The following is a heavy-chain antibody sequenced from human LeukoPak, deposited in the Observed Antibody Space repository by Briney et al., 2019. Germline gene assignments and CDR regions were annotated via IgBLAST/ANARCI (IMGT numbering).Heavy chain of an antibody. V-gene: IGHV4-31*03. CDR1: GGSISSGGYY. Sequence: PSETLSLTCTVSGGSISSGGYYWSWIRQHPGKGLEWIGYIYYSGSTYYNPSLKSRVTISVDTPKNQFSLKLSSVTAADTAVYYCARAPKAYYYYMDVWGKGTTVTVSS. CDR2: IYYSGST. J-gene: IGHJ6*03. CDR3: ARAPKAYYYYMDV.